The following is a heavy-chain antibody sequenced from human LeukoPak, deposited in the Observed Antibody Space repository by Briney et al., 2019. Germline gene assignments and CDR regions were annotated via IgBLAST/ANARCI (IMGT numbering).Heavy chain of an antibody. D-gene: IGHD6-19*01. J-gene: IGHJ4*02. CDR1: GDPLNDNLYY. CDR2: FYSSGST. Sequence: PPETLSLTCNVSGDPLNDNLYYWGWIRQSPGKGLEWIGAFYSSGSTSSHSSLKSRVTISVDTSRTQLSLKLDSVTDTDTAVYYCVRDGRFDSACFDSWGPGILVTVSS. V-gene: IGHV4-39*07. CDR3: VRDGRFDSACFDS.